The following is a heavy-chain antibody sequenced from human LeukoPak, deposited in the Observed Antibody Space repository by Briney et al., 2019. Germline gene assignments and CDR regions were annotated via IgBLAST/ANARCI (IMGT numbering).Heavy chain of an antibody. J-gene: IGHJ4*02. V-gene: IGHV1-69*04. D-gene: IGHD6-13*01. Sequence: SVKVSCKASGGTFSSYAISWVRQAPGQGLEWMGRIIPILGIANYAQKFQGRVTITADKSTSTAYMELSSLRSEDTAVYYCANLFHSSSWYGFDYWGQGTLVTVSS. CDR3: ANLFHSSSWYGFDY. CDR2: IIPILGIA. CDR1: GGTFSSYA.